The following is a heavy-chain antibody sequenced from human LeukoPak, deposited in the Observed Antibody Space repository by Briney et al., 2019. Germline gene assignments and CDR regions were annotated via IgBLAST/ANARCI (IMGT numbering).Heavy chain of an antibody. D-gene: IGHD6-19*01. J-gene: IGHJ4*02. V-gene: IGHV1-2*04. CDR2: INPNSGGT. CDR3: TRVPSSGWYGVYFDY. CDR1: GYIFTGYY. Sequence: ASVTVSCKASGYIFTGYYMHWVRQAPGQGLEWMGWINPNSGGTNYAQKFQGWVTMTRDTSISTAYMELSRLRSDDTAVYYCTRVPSSGWYGVYFDYWGQGTLVTVSS.